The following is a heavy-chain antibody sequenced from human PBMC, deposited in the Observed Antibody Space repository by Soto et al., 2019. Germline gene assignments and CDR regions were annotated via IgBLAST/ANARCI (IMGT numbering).Heavy chain of an antibody. Sequence: ASVKVSCKASGYTFTSYAMHWVRQAPGQRLEWMGWINAGNGNTKYSQKFQGRVTITRDTSASTAYMELSSLRSEDTAVYYCARDRRVAATRGGPNWFDPWGQGTLVTVSS. CDR3: ARDRRVAATRGGPNWFDP. D-gene: IGHD2-15*01. J-gene: IGHJ5*02. V-gene: IGHV1-3*01. CDR2: INAGNGNT. CDR1: GYTFTSYA.